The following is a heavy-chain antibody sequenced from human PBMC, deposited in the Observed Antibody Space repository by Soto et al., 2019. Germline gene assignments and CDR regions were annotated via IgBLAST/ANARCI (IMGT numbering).Heavy chain of an antibody. J-gene: IGHJ4*02. CDR2: MNPTSGNT. D-gene: IGHD6-13*01. Sequence: QVQLVQSGAEVKKPGASVRVSCKTSGYTFTNYDINWVRQATGQGLEWMGWMNPTSGNTGYTQKFQGRISMTRDTSITTAYLELSNLRSDDSAIYYCARWGQKPAAGPNFDYWGQGTLVTVSS. CDR1: GYTFTNYD. V-gene: IGHV1-8*01. CDR3: ARWGQKPAAGPNFDY.